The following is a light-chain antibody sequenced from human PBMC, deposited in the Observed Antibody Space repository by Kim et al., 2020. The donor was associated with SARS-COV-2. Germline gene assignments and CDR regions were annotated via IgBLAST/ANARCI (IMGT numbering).Light chain of an antibody. CDR1: DIGSKS. CDR3: QVWDVTTDHVV. J-gene: IGLJ3*02. CDR2: YDV. Sequence: APGKTASITGGAADIGSKSVHWYQQKPGQAPVLVIYYDVDRPSGIPERFSGSNSANTATLTITRVEAGDEADYYCQVWDVTTDHVVFGGGTELTVL. V-gene: IGLV3-21*04.